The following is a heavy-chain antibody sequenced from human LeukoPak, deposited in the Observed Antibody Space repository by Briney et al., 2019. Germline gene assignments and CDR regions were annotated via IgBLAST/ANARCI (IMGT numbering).Heavy chain of an antibody. CDR2: IKSKTDGGTT. V-gene: IGHV3-15*01. D-gene: IGHD5-12*01. CDR3: TTDRLSGYYFDY. CDR1: GFTFSNAW. Sequence: PGGSLRLSCAASGFTFSNAWMSWVRQAPGKGLEWVGRIKSKTDGGTTDYAAPVKGRFTISRDDSKNTLYLQMNSLKTEDTAVYYCTTDRLSGYYFDYWGQRTLVTVSS. J-gene: IGHJ4*02.